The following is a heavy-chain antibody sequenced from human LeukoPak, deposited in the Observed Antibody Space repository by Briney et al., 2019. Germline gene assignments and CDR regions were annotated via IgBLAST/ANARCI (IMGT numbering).Heavy chain of an antibody. CDR3: ARAYSSGWEGAFDI. D-gene: IGHD6-19*01. Sequence: NPGGSLRLSCAASGLTVRNNYMSWIRQAPGKGLEWVSYISSSGSTIYYADSVKGRFTISRDNAKNSLYLQMNSLRAEDTAVYYCARAYSSGWEGAFDIWGQGTMVTVSS. V-gene: IGHV3-11*04. J-gene: IGHJ3*02. CDR2: ISSSGSTI. CDR1: GLTVRNNY.